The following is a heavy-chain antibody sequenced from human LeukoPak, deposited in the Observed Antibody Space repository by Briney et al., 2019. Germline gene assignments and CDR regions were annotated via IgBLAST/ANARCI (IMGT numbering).Heavy chain of an antibody. CDR3: ARRYCSGGSCFVNWFDP. CDR2: IYYSGST. Sequence: TSETLSLTCTVSGGSISSSSYYWGWIRQPPGKGLEWIGSIYYSGSTYYNPSLKSRVTISVDTSKNQFSLKLSSVTAADTAVYYCARRYCSGGSCFVNWFDPWGQGTLVTVSS. D-gene: IGHD2-15*01. CDR1: GGSISSSSYY. V-gene: IGHV4-39*07. J-gene: IGHJ5*02.